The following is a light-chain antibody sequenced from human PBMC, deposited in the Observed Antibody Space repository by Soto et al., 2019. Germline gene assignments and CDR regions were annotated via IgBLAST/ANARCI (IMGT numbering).Light chain of an antibody. CDR3: CSYAGTSTYV. CDR1: SSDVGRYNY. CDR2: EVS. V-gene: IGLV2-23*02. Sequence: QSVLTQPPSASGSPGQSVTISCTGTSSDVGRYNYVSWYQHHPGKAPKIMIYEVSKRPSGVTNRFSGSKSGNTASLTISGLQAEDEADYYCCSYAGTSTYVFGTGTKVTVL. J-gene: IGLJ1*01.